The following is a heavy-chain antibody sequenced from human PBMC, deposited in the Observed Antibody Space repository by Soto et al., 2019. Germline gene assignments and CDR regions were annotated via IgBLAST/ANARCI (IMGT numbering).Heavy chain of an antibody. Sequence: SETLSLTCTVSGGSISSYYWSWIRQPPGKGLEWIGYIYYSGSTNYNPSLKSRVTISVDTSKNQFSLKLSSVTAADTAVYYCARRRYYYGSGSYWFDPWGQGTLVNVSS. D-gene: IGHD3-10*01. V-gene: IGHV4-59*08. CDR2: IYYSGST. CDR3: ARRRYYYGSGSYWFDP. CDR1: GGSISSYY. J-gene: IGHJ5*02.